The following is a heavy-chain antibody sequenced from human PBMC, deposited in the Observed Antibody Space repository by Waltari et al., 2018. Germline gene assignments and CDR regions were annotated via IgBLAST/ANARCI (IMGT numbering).Heavy chain of an antibody. J-gene: IGHJ4*02. CDR1: GFTFSRFW. Sequence: EVELVQSGGGLVQPGGSLRLSCAASGFTFSRFWMQWVRQVPGKGLVWVSRISNDGRTTDYTDAVKGRFTISRDNAKDTLYLQMNSLRAEDTAVYYCARDSSHLPAAFDNWGQGTLVTVS. CDR2: ISNDGRTT. CDR3: ARDSSHLPAAFDN. V-gene: IGHV3-74*01. D-gene: IGHD2-2*01.